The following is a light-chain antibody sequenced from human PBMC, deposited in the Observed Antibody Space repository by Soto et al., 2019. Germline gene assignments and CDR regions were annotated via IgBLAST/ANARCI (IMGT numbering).Light chain of an antibody. Sequence: EIVLTQSPGTLSLSPGEGATLSCRASQTVGSNYLAWYQQKPGQAPRLLIYGASRRATGIPDRFSGSGSGTNFTLTIIRQESEDFAVDHCQQYGYSPPWTFGQGTKVETK. V-gene: IGKV3-20*01. J-gene: IGKJ1*01. CDR2: GAS. CDR3: QQYGYSPPWT. CDR1: QTVGSNY.